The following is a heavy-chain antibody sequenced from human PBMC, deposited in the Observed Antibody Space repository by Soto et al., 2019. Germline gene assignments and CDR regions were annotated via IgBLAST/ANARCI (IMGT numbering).Heavy chain of an antibody. D-gene: IGHD5-12*01. V-gene: IGHV1-69*01. CDR3: ARGSYGGYGYYYGMDV. CDR2: IIPIFGTA. J-gene: IGHJ6*02. Sequence: PVEVSCEASGGSVSRYAILCVRQAPGQGLEWMGGIIPIFGTANYAQKFQGRVTITADESTSTAYMELSSLRSEDTAVYYCARGSYGGYGYYYGMDVWGQGTTV. CDR1: GGSVSRYA.